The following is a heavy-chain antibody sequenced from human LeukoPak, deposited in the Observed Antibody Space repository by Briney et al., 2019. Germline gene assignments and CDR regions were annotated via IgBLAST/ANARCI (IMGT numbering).Heavy chain of an antibody. V-gene: IGHV3-30*18. D-gene: IGHD6-13*01. CDR3: AKDVERYSSSWFDDY. CDR1: GFTFSSYG. CDR2: ISYDGSNK. J-gene: IGHJ4*02. Sequence: GGSLRLSCAASGFTFSSYGMHWVRQAPGKGLEWVAVISYDGSNKYYADSVKGRFTISRDNSKNTLYLQVNSLRAEDTAVYYCAKDVERYSSSWFDDYWGQGTLVTVSS.